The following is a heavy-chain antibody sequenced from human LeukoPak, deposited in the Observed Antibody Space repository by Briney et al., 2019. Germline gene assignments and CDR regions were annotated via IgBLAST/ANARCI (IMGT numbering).Heavy chain of an antibody. J-gene: IGHJ4*02. CDR1: GFTFSSYA. Sequence: GGSLRLSCAASGFTFSSYAMSWVRQAPGKGLEWVSGISGSGDSTYYADSVKGRFTISRDNSKNTLYLQMNSLRAEDTAVYYCARGYYDYPSYPLPLDYWGQGTLVTVSS. V-gene: IGHV3-23*01. D-gene: IGHD3-3*01. CDR3: ARGYYDYPSYPLPLDY. CDR2: ISGSGDST.